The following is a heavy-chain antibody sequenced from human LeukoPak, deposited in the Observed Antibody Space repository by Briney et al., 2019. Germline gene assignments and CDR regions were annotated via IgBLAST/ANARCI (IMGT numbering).Heavy chain of an antibody. CDR1: GGSVTSGDYY. V-gene: IGHV4-61*08. Sequence: SETLSLTCTVSGGSVTSGDYYWSWIRQPPGKGLEWIGYIYYSGSTNYNPSLKSRVTISVDTSKNQFSLKLSSVTAADTAVYYCARDRLKFDPWGQGTLVTVSS. J-gene: IGHJ5*02. CDR3: ARDRLKFDP. CDR2: IYYSGST.